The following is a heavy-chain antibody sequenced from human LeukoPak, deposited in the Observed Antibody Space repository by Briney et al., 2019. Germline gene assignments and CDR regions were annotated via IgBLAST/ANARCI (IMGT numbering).Heavy chain of an antibody. V-gene: IGHV4-34*01. Sequence: SETLSLTCAVYGVSFSGYYWSWIRQPPGKGLEWIGEINHSGSTNYNPSLKSRVTISVDTSKNQFSLKLSSVTAADTAVYYCARRLRGRALTRFDYWGQGTLVTVSS. CDR2: INHSGST. CDR1: GVSFSGYY. CDR3: ARRLRGRALTRFDY. J-gene: IGHJ4*02. D-gene: IGHD3-16*01.